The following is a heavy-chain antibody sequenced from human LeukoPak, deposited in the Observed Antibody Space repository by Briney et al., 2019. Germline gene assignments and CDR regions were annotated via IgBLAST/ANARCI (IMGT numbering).Heavy chain of an antibody. V-gene: IGHV3-23*01. J-gene: IGHJ5*02. Sequence: GGSLRLSCTASGFTFSTYAMNWVRQAPGKGLEWVSLISARGTNTHYADSVKGRFTISRDNSKNTLSLQMNSLRAEDTAVYYCARDLDGYRSGNGAWGQGTLVTVSS. CDR2: ISARGTNT. CDR3: ARDLDGYRSGNGA. D-gene: IGHD5-12*01. CDR1: GFTFSTYA.